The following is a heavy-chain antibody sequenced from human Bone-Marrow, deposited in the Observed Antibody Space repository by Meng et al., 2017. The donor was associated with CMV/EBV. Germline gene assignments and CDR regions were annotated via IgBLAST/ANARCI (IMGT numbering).Heavy chain of an antibody. V-gene: IGHV3-53*01. Sequence: GESLKISCAASAFTVSNNYMSWVRQAPGKGLEWVSVIYIGGSTYYADSGKGRFTIFRDKSKITLYLQMNSLRAEDTAMYYCAGQSFRTGKGFDIWGQGTTVTVSS. CDR1: AFTVSNNY. CDR2: IYIGGST. D-gene: IGHD1-14*01. CDR3: AGQSFRTGKGFDI. J-gene: IGHJ3*02.